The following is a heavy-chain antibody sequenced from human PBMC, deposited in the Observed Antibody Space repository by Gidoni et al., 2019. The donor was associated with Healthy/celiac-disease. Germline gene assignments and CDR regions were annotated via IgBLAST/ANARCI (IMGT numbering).Heavy chain of an antibody. J-gene: IGHJ3*02. CDR3: TREERLGYCSGGSCYSGFSAFDI. V-gene: IGHV3-49*03. CDR1: GFTFGDYA. CDR2: IRSKAYGGTT. D-gene: IGHD2-15*01. Sequence: EVQLVESGGGLVQPGRSLRLSCTASGFTFGDYAMSWFRQAPGKGLGWVGFIRSKAYGGTTEYAASVKGRFTISRDDSKSIAYLQMNSLKTEDTAVYYCTREERLGYCSGGSCYSGFSAFDIWGQGTMVTVSS.